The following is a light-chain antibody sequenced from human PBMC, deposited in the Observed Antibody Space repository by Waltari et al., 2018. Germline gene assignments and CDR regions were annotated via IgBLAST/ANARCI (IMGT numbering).Light chain of an antibody. V-gene: IGLV2-14*01. CDR3: SSYSSGSTPAV. J-gene: IGLJ2*01. CDR1: SSDVGGYNY. Sequence: QSALTQPASVSGSPGQSITISCTGTSSDVGGYNYVSWYQQYPGKAPKLIICEVSNPPPGFSTRFSGSNSGNAASLTISGLQADDDANYYCSSYSSGSTPAVFGGGTKVTVL. CDR2: EVS.